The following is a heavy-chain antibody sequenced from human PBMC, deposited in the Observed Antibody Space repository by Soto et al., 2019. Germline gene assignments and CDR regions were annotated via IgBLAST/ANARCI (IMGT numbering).Heavy chain of an antibody. CDR2: IYYSGST. D-gene: IGHD3-22*01. CDR3: ADINDSSGYVDY. V-gene: IGHV4-39*01. CDR1: GGSISSSSDY. Sequence: PSETLSLTCTVSGGSISSSSDYWGWIRQPPGKGLERIGSIYYSGSTYYNPSLWSRVTISVDTSKNQFSLKLSSVTAADTVVYYCADINDSSGYVDYWGQGTLVTVSS. J-gene: IGHJ4*02.